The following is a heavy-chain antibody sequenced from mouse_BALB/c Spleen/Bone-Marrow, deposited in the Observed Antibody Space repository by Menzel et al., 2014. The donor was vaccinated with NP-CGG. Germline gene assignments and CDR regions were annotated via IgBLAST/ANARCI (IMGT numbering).Heavy chain of an antibody. Sequence: EVPGVESGSGLVQPGGSLKLSCAASGFDFSRYWMSWVRQAPGKGLEWIGEINPDSSTINYTPSLKDKFIISRDNAKNTLDLQMSKVRSEDTALYYCARQGYYGYSDYWGQGTTLTGSS. CDR3: ARQGYYGYSDY. V-gene: IGHV4-1*02. CDR2: INPDSSTI. CDR1: GFDFSRYW. D-gene: IGHD1-1*01. J-gene: IGHJ2*01.